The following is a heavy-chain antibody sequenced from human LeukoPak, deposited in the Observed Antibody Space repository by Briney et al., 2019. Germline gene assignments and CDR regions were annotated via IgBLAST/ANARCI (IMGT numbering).Heavy chain of an antibody. CDR1: GGSISSYY. Sequence: SETLSLTCTVSGGSISSYYWSWIRQPPGKGLEWIGYIYYSGSTNYNPSLKSRVTISVDTSKNRFSLKLSSVTAADTAVYYCARGNIVATTLDYWGQGTLVTVSS. V-gene: IGHV4-59*01. CDR2: IYYSGST. D-gene: IGHD5-12*01. J-gene: IGHJ4*02. CDR3: ARGNIVATTLDY.